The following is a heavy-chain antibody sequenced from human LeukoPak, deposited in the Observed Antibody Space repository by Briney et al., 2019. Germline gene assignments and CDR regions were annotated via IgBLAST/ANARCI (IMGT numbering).Heavy chain of an antibody. CDR1: CITCSSYW. CDR3: SRDLEYTLDY. Sequence: GGSLRLCCASSCITCSSYWMHLVRQAPGKGLVWVSRINSDGSSTSYADSVKGRFTISRDNAKNTLYLQMNSLRAEETAVYYSSRDLEYTLDYWGQGTLVTVSS. J-gene: IGHJ4*02. D-gene: IGHD6-6*01. CDR2: INSDGSST. V-gene: IGHV3-74*01.